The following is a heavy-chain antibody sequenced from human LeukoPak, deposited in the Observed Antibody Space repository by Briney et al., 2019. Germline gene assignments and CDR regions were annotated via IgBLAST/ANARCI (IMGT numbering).Heavy chain of an antibody. D-gene: IGHD5/OR15-5a*01. J-gene: IGHJ4*02. Sequence: SETLSLTCTVSGGSISSTTYYWAWIRQPPAGGLEWNGRITKSGSPYSSPSLTRPVAMSVDTSKNQFSVNLTSVTAADTTTYYCARHFLLRLVSTPLRYWGQGTLVTVSS. CDR3: ARHFLLRLVSTPLRY. CDR2: ITKSGSP. CDR1: GGSISSTTYY. V-gene: IGHV4-39*01.